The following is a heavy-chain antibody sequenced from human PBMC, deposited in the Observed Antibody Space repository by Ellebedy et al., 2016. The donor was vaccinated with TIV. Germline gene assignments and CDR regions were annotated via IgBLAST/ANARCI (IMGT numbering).Heavy chain of an antibody. D-gene: IGHD2-2*01. CDR2: IKEDGSEA. J-gene: IGHJ4*02. V-gene: IGHV3-7*03. CDR1: GFTFIGYW. Sequence: PGGSLRLSCAASGFTFIGYWMSWVPQAPGKGLEWVANIKEDGSEAYYVDSVKGRFTIPRDNATNSLYLQMSNLRAEDTAVFYCARAGGRHSTGSGFYWGQGTRVTVST. CDR3: ARAGGRHSTGSGFY.